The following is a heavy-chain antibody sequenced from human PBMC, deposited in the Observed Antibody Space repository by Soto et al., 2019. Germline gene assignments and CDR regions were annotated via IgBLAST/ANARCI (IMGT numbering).Heavy chain of an antibody. V-gene: IGHV3-9*01. J-gene: IGHJ4*02. Sequence: LRLSCAASGFTFDDYAMHWVRQAPGKGLEWVSGISWNSGSIGYADSVKGRFTISRDNAKNSLYLQMNSLRAEDTALYYCAKDISYDYNFDYWGQGNLVTVSS. D-gene: IGHD5-12*01. CDR2: ISWNSGSI. CDR3: AKDISYDYNFDY. CDR1: GFTFDDYA.